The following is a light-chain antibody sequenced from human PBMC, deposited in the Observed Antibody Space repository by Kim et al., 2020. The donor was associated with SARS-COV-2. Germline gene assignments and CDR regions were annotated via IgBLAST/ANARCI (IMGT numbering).Light chain of an antibody. CDR1: QSVSSN. J-gene: IGKJ4*01. CDR3: QQYHNWPPLT. Sequence: SPGERATLSCRASQSVSSNLAWYHQKPGQAPRLLLYGASTRATGIPARFSGSGSGTELTLTISSLQSEDFAVYYCQQYHNWPPLTFGGGTKVDIK. CDR2: GAS. V-gene: IGKV3-15*01.